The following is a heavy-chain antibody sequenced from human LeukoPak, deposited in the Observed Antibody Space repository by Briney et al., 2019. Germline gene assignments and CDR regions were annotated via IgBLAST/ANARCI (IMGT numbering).Heavy chain of an antibody. J-gene: IGHJ5*02. CDR3: ARDPGSGSYYSWFDP. D-gene: IGHD3-10*01. V-gene: IGHV1-69*13. CDR2: IIPIFGTA. CDR1: GGTFRSYA. Sequence: SVKVSCKASGGTFRSYAISWVRQAPGQGLEWMGGIIPIFGTANYAQKFQGRVTITADESTSTAYMELSSLRSEDTAVYYCARDPGSGSYYSWFDPWGQGTLVTVSS.